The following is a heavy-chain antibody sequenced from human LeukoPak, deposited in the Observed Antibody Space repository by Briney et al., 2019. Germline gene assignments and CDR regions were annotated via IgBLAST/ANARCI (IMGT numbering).Heavy chain of an antibody. J-gene: IGHJ4*02. Sequence: GGSLRLSCAASGFTFSSYEMNWVRQAPGKGLEWVSYISSSGSTIYYADSVKGRFTISRDNAKNSVYLQMNSLRAEDTAVYYCAREKPYYYDSSGPFDYWGQGTLVTVSS. CDR2: ISSSGSTI. CDR1: GFTFSSYE. CDR3: AREKPYYYDSSGPFDY. V-gene: IGHV3-48*03. D-gene: IGHD3-22*01.